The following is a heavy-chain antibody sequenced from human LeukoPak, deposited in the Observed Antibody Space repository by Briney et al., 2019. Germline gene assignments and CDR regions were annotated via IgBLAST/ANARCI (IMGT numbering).Heavy chain of an antibody. V-gene: IGHV1-46*01. J-gene: IGHJ4*02. D-gene: IGHD6-13*01. CDR3: ARQTDSSSWIHPRYYFDY. CDR2: INPSGGST. Sequence: SVKVSCKASGYTFTSYYMHWVRQAPGQGLEWMGIINPSGGSTSYAQKFQGRVTMTRDTSTSTVYMELSSLRSEDTAVCYCARQTDSSSWIHPRYYFDYWGQGTLVTVSS. CDR1: GYTFTSYY.